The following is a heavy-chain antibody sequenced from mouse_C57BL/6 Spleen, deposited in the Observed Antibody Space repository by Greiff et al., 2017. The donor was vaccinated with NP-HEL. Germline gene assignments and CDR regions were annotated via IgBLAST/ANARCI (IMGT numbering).Heavy chain of an antibody. V-gene: IGHV1-80*01. CDR3: ARTGYYYGSSLFAY. CDR1: GYAFSSYC. CDR2: IYPGDGDT. Sequence: VQLQQSGAELVKPGASVKISCKASGYAFSSYCMNWVKQRPGKGLEWIGQIYPGDGDTNYNGKFKGKATLTADKSSSTAYMQLSSLTSEDSAVYFWARTGYYYGSSLFAYWGQGTLVTVSA. D-gene: IGHD1-1*01. J-gene: IGHJ3*01.